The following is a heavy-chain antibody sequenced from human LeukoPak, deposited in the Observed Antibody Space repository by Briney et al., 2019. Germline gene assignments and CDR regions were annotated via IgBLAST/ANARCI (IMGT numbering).Heavy chain of an antibody. D-gene: IGHD2-2*01. V-gene: IGHV3-30-3*01. Sequence: GGSLRLSCAASGFIFRNHAIHWVRQAPGKGLDWVAVISYDGSNKYYADSVKGRFTISRDNSKNTLYLQMNSLRAEDTALYYCAKDMLGYCSSTSCRTEGGYYYYGMDVWGQGTTVTVSS. CDR2: ISYDGSNK. CDR3: AKDMLGYCSSTSCRTEGGYYYYGMDV. CDR1: GFIFRNHA. J-gene: IGHJ6*02.